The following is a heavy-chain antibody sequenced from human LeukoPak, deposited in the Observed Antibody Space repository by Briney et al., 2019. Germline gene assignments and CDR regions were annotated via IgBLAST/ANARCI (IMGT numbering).Heavy chain of an antibody. V-gene: IGHV5-51*01. Sequence: KHGASLKISCKGSGYSFTTYWIGWVRQMPGKGLEWMEILYPGDSDTRYSPSFQGQVTISADKSISTAYLQWSSLKASDTAMYYCARVMTGYYSADAFDIWGQGTMVTVYS. J-gene: IGHJ3*02. CDR1: GYSFTTYW. D-gene: IGHD3-9*01. CDR2: LYPGDSDT. CDR3: ARVMTGYYSADAFDI.